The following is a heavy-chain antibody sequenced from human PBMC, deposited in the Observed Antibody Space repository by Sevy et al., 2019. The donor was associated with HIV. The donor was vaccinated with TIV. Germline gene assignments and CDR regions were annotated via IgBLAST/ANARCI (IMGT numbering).Heavy chain of an antibody. J-gene: IGHJ5*02. V-gene: IGHV3-48*03. CDR1: GFTFSSYD. Sequence: GGSLRLSCTAFGFTFSSYDMNWVRQAPGKGLEWVSKISSSGSSIYYADSVKGRFTISRDNAKNSLNLQMNSLRAEDTAVYYCTRNGGAFDNGFDPWGQGTLVTVSP. D-gene: IGHD2-8*01. CDR3: TRNGGAFDNGFDP. CDR2: ISSSGSSI.